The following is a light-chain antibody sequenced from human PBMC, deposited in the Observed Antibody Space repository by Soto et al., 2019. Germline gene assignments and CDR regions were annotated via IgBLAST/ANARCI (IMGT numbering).Light chain of an antibody. J-gene: IGKJ4*01. V-gene: IGKV3-11*01. Sequence: DIVVTQSPGALSLSPGERATLSCRASQSVRNYLAWYQQKPGQAPRLLIYDAIKRATGIPARFSGSGSGTDFTLTISSLEPEDFGIYYCQQRSDWPLTFGGGTKVEIK. CDR1: QSVRNY. CDR2: DAI. CDR3: QQRSDWPLT.